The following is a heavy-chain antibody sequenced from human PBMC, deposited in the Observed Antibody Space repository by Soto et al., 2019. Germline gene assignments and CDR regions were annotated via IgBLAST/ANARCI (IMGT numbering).Heavy chain of an antibody. J-gene: IGHJ6*04. Sequence: QVQLVQSGAEVKKPGASVKVSCKASGYTFTSYGISWVRQAPGQGIEWMGWISDDNGNTNYAQKFKDRVTMTTDTSTSTAYMEMRSLRSVDTAVYYCARGVKYCTNGVCSFYGIDVWREGTTFNVSS. CDR3: ARGVKYCTNGVCSFYGIDV. CDR1: GYTFTSYG. D-gene: IGHD2-8*01. CDR2: ISDDNGNT. V-gene: IGHV1-18*01.